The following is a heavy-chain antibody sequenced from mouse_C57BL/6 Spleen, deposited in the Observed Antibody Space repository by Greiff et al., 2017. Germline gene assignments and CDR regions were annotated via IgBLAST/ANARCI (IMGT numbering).Heavy chain of an antibody. D-gene: IGHD1-1*01. Sequence: VQLQQSGAELARPGASVKLSCKASGYTFTSYGISWVKQRTGQGLEWIGEIYPRSGNTYYNEKFKGKATLTADKSSSTAYMELRSLTSEDSAVYFCARGGITTVVATDFDYWGQGTTLTVSS. CDR2: IYPRSGNT. J-gene: IGHJ2*01. V-gene: IGHV1-81*01. CDR1: GYTFTSYG. CDR3: ARGGITTVVATDFDY.